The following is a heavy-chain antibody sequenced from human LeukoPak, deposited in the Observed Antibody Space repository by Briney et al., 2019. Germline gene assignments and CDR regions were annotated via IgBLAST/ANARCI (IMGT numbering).Heavy chain of an antibody. J-gene: IGHJ6*03. CDR3: ARDYYFYHMDG. CDR2: ISSSGSTI. V-gene: IGHV3-48*03. Sequence: PGGSLRLSCAASGFTFSSYEMNWVRQAPGKGLEWVSYISSSGSTIYYADSVKGRFTISRDNAKNSLYPQMNSLRAEDTAVYYCARDYYFYHMDGWGKGTTVTVSS. CDR1: GFTFSSYE.